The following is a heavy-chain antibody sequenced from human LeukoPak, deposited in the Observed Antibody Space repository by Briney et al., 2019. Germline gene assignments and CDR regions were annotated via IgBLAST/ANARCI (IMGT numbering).Heavy chain of an antibody. V-gene: IGHV3-15*01. CDR1: GFTFSNAW. Sequence: GGSLRLSCAASGFTFSNAWMSWVRQAPGKGLEWVGRIKSKTDGGTTDYAAPVKGRFTISRDDSKNTLYLQMSSLKTEDTAVYYCTTGTPPGYCSSTSCYRGDAFDIWGQGTMVTVSS. D-gene: IGHD2-2*01. CDR2: IKSKTDGGTT. J-gene: IGHJ3*02. CDR3: TTGTPPGYCSSTSCYRGDAFDI.